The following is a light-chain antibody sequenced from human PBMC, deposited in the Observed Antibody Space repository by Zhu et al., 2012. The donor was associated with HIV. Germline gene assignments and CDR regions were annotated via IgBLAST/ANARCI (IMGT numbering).Light chain of an antibody. V-gene: IGKV3-20*01. CDR1: QTISSTY. Sequence: EVVLTQSPDTVSLSPGERATLSCRASQTISSTYLAWYQQKPGQAPRLLIYGASDRASGVPHRFSGSGSGTDFTLTISRLEPEDFAVYYCHQYDRSWTFGQGTKVEIK. J-gene: IGKJ1*01. CDR2: GAS. CDR3: HQYDRSWT.